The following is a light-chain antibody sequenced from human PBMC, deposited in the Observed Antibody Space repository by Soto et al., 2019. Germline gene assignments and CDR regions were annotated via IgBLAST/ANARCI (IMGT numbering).Light chain of an antibody. Sequence: QSVLTQPASVSGSPGQSITISCTGTSSDIGGFNYVSWYQRRPGKAPKVMIYEVSNRPSGVSNRFSGSKSGNTASLTISGLQDEDEADYYCASRTSSSTVYVFGTGTKVTAL. CDR2: EVS. CDR1: SSDIGGFNY. V-gene: IGLV2-14*01. J-gene: IGLJ1*01. CDR3: ASRTSSSTVYV.